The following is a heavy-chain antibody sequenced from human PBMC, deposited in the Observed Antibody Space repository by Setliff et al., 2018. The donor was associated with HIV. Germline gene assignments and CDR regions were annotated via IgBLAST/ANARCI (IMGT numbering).Heavy chain of an antibody. CDR1: GYTFTSYG. J-gene: IGHJ4*02. Sequence: ASVKVSCKASGYTFTSYGISWVRQAPGQGLEWMGWISAYNGNTNYAQKLQGRVTMTTDTSTSTAYMELRSLRSDDTAVYYCASAYDSSGYYYVFDYWGQGTLVTVSS. CDR2: ISAYNGNT. D-gene: IGHD3-22*01. CDR3: ASAYDSSGYYYVFDY. V-gene: IGHV1-18*01.